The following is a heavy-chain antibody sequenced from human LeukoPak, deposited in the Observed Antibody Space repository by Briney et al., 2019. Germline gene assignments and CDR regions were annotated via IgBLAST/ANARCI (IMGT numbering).Heavy chain of an antibody. V-gene: IGHV1-2*02. CDR1: GYTFADYY. Sequence: ASVKVSCKTSGYTFADYYIHWVRQAPGQGLEWMGWIYPKSGGTNSAQKFQGRVTMTRDTSISTAYMELSRLRFDDTAVYYCARDHNWGPDYWGQGTLVSVSS. CDR3: ARDHNWGPDY. J-gene: IGHJ4*02. CDR2: IYPKSGGT. D-gene: IGHD7-27*01.